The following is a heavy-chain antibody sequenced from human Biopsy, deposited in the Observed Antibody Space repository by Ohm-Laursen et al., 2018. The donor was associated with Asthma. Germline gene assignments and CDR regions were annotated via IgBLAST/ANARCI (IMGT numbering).Heavy chain of an antibody. CDR3: ARTYYDFLTGQVNDAFAM. J-gene: IGHJ3*02. CDR2: INAGNGNT. Sequence: ASVKVSCKTSGYTFINYAIHWVRQAPGQRLEWMGWINAGNGNTKYSQKFQGRVTISRDTSASTAYMDLSSLRSEDTAVYYCARTYYDFLTGQVNDAFAMRGQGTMVTVSS. CDR1: GYTFINYA. D-gene: IGHD3-9*01. V-gene: IGHV1-3*01.